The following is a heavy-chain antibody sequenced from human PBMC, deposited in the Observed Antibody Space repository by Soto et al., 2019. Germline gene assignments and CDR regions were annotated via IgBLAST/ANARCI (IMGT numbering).Heavy chain of an antibody. J-gene: IGHJ4*02. V-gene: IGHV1-2*04. CDR1: GYTFTGYY. CDR3: ARAHYYDSSGYYSTFDY. CDR2: INPNSGGT. D-gene: IGHD3-22*01. Sequence: VKVSCKASGYTFTGYYMHWVRQAPGQGLEWMGWINPNSGGTNYAQKFQGWVTMTRDTSISTAYMELSRLRSDDTAVYYCARAHYYDSSGYYSTFDYWGQGTLVTVS.